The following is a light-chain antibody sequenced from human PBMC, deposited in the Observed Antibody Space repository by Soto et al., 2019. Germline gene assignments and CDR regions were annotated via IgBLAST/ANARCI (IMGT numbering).Light chain of an antibody. J-gene: IGLJ2*01. CDR1: SSNIGSSA. CDR2: AND. CDR3: AAWDDSLNGVL. Sequence: QSVLTQPPSASGTPGQRVTISCSGGSSNIGSSAVNWYHQLPGTSPKLLIYANDLRPSGVPDRFSGSKSGTSASLAISGLQSEDEADYYCAAWDDSLNGVLFGGGTKLTVL. V-gene: IGLV1-44*01.